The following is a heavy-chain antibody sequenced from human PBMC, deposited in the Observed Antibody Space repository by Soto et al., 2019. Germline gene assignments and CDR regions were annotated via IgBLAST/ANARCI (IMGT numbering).Heavy chain of an antibody. Sequence: GGSLRLSCAASGFSFAGYALTWVRLAPGKGLEWVASISGGGGSTYYTDSVKGRFSISRDNSNRVVYLQMGSLTAGDTAVYYCAKTETFNGYYNAFDYWRQGTRVTVSS. CDR2: ISGGGGST. CDR1: GFSFAGYA. D-gene: IGHD3-9*01. CDR3: AKTETFNGYYNAFDY. J-gene: IGHJ4*02. V-gene: IGHV3-23*01.